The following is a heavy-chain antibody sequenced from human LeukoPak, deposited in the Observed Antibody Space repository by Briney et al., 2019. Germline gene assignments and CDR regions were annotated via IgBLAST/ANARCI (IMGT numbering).Heavy chain of an antibody. CDR2: ISSGGGST. CDR3: AKDYYYDPVDAFDI. CDR1: GLSFSNYA. J-gene: IGHJ3*02. Sequence: GGSLRLSCAASGLSFSNYAMSWVRQAPGKGLEWVSAISSGGGSTYYADSVKGRFTISRDNSKNTLYLQMNSLRAEDTAVYYCAKDYYYDPVDAFDIWGQGTMVTVSS. D-gene: IGHD3-22*01. V-gene: IGHV3-23*01.